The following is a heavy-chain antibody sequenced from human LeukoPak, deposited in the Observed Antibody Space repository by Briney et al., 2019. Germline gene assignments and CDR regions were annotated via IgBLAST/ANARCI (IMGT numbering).Heavy chain of an antibody. V-gene: IGHV3-23*01. CDR3: AKGLGGYYLTFDY. J-gene: IGHJ4*02. D-gene: IGHD3-22*01. CDR1: GFTFSSYA. CDR2: ISGSGGST. Sequence: GGSLRLPYAASGFTFSSYAMSWVRQAPGKGLEWVSAISGSGGSTYYADSVKGRFTISRDNSKNTLYLQMNSLRAEDTAVYYCAKGLGGYYLTFDYWGQGTLVTVSS.